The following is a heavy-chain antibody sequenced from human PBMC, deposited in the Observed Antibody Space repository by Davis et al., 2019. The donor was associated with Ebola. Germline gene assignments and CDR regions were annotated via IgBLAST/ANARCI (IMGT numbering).Heavy chain of an antibody. Sequence: GESLKISCTDSVITFSSYAMTWVRQAPGKGLEWVSAISGSGGSTYYADSVNGRFTISRDNSKNTLYLQMNSLHQGPIGLPPGTLLQEHLWG. CDR2: ISGSGGST. V-gene: IGHV3-23*01. J-gene: IGHJ6*01. CDR1: VITFSSYA. CDR3: TLLQEHL.